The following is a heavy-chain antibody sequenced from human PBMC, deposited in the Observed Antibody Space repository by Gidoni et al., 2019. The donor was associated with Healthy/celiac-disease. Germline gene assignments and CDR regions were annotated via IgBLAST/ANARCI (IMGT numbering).Heavy chain of an antibody. CDR1: GFTFSDYY. D-gene: IGHD6-19*01. J-gene: IGHJ4*02. CDR2: ISSSSSYT. CDR3: ARVVSGWYYFDY. V-gene: IGHV3-11*06. Sequence: QVQPVESGVGLVKPGGSLGVSRAASGFTFSDYYMSWIRQAPGKGLGWVSYISSSSSYTNYADSVKGRFTISRDNAKNSLYLQMNSLRAEDTAVYYCARVVSGWYYFDYWGQGTLVTVSS.